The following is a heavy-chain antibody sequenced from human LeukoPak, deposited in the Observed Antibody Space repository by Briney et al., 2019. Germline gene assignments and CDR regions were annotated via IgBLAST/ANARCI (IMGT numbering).Heavy chain of an antibody. CDR3: VRSSRYDWNGPADY. CDR1: GFSSSSNA. CDR2: ISYDGSKM. D-gene: IGHD1-20*01. J-gene: IGHJ4*02. V-gene: IGHV3-30*04. Sequence: PGGSLRLSCAASGFSSSSNAMHWVRQAPGKGLEWVAIISYDGSKMYYADSVKGRFTITRDKSKNMLYLQMNSLRTEDTAVYYCVRSSRYDWNGPADYWGRGTLVTVSS.